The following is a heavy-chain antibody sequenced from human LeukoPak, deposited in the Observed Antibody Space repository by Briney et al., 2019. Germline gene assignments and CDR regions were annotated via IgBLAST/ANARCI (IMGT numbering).Heavy chain of an antibody. CDR1: GGSISSYY. D-gene: IGHD4-17*01. V-gene: IGHV4-59*01. J-gene: IGHJ4*02. CDR3: ARAQYGDLDY. CDR2: IYYSRST. Sequence: SETLSLTCTVSGGSISSYYWSWIRQPPGKGLEWIGYIYYSRSTNYNPSLKSRVTTSVDTSKNQFSLKLSSVTAADTAVYYCARAQYGDLDYWGQGTLVTVSS.